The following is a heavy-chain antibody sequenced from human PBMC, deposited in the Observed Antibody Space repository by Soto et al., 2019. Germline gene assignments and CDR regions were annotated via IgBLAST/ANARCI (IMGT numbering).Heavy chain of an antibody. J-gene: IGHJ5*01. V-gene: IGHV3-23*01. CDR3: AKDRDYADYRPDS. CDR2: ISSSGDNT. Sequence: DVQVLESGGGLVQPGGSLGLSCEASGYTFSKYAMSWARQAPGKGLEWVSGISSSGDNTYYADSVRGRFTISRDNSKNILYLQMHSLRAEDTAVYYCAKDRDYADYRPDSWGQGTLVTVSS. D-gene: IGHD4-17*01. CDR1: GYTFSKYA.